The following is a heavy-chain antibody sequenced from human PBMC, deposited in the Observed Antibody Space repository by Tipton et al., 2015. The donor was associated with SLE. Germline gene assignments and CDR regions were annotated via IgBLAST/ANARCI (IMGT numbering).Heavy chain of an antibody. Sequence: TLSLTCVVSGGSVSSSSYYWGWIRQPPGEGLEWIGTISYGGNTYYNPSLKTPVTISVDTSKNQFSLKLGSVTAADTAVYYCARRGTGGRSYDYWGQGTLVTVPS. J-gene: IGHJ4*02. CDR1: GGSVSSSSYY. CDR3: ARRGTGGRSYDY. CDR2: ISYGGNT. V-gene: IGHV4-39*01. D-gene: IGHD7-27*01.